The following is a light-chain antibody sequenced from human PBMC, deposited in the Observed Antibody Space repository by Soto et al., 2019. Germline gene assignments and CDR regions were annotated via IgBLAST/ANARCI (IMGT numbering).Light chain of an antibody. CDR2: GAS. CDR3: QHYNNWPPWT. CDR1: QSVSSY. V-gene: IGKV3-15*01. J-gene: IGKJ1*01. Sequence: EIVLTQSPATLSLSPGERATLSCRASQSVSSYLAWYQQKPGQAPRLLIYGASTRATGIPARFIGSGSGTEFTLTISSLQSEDFAVYYCQHYNNWPPWTFGQGTKVDNK.